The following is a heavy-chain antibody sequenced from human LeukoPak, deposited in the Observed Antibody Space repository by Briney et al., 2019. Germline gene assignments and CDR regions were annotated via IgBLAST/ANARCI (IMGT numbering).Heavy chain of an antibody. J-gene: IGHJ3*02. CDR1: GGSISTYY. CDR3: ARDSRRELLHAFDI. Sequence: PSETLSLTCTVSGGSISTYYWSWIRQPPGKGLEWIGYIDYSGSTNYNPSLKRRVTISVDTPKNQFSLKLSSVTAADTAVYYCARDSRRELLHAFDIWGQGTMVTVSS. CDR2: IDYSGST. V-gene: IGHV4-59*01. D-gene: IGHD1-26*01.